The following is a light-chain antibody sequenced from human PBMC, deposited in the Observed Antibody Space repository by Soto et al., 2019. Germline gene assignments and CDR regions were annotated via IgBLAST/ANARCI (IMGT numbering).Light chain of an antibody. CDR2: AAS. CDR3: LQHNTYPWT. J-gene: IGKJ1*01. CDR1: QVITND. Sequence: IQMTQSPSSLSASVGERVTITCRASQVITNDLGWYQQKPGKAPRRLIYAASSLQSGVPSRFSGSGSGTEFTLTISSLQPEDFATYYCLQHNTYPWTFGQGTKVDIK. V-gene: IGKV1-17*01.